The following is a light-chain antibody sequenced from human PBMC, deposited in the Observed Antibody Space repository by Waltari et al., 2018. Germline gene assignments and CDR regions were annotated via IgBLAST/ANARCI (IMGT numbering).Light chain of an antibody. CDR3: KSWDDSLTSWV. Sequence: QSVLTQPPSVSAAPGQKVTISCSGSSSNIGDNPVSWYQQVPGTAPKLLIYEDKYRPSGSPDRFSGSKSGTSATLAITGLQTGDEADYYCKSWDDSLTSWVFGGGAKLTVL. CDR2: EDK. J-gene: IGLJ3*02. CDR1: SSNIGDNP. V-gene: IGLV1-51*02.